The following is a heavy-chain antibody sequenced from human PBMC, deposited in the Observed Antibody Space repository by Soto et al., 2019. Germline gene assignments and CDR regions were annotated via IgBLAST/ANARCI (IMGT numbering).Heavy chain of an antibody. V-gene: IGHV3-23*01. Sequence: GGSLRLSCAASGFTFSSYAMSWVRQAPGKALEWVSAIRGSGGSTYYADPVKGRFAISGDTSKNTLYLQMNSLRAEDTAVYYCAADLRIAAAGSPPDAFDIWGQGTMVTVSS. CDR1: GFTFSSYA. CDR3: AADLRIAAAGSPPDAFDI. D-gene: IGHD6-13*01. CDR2: IRGSGGST. J-gene: IGHJ3*02.